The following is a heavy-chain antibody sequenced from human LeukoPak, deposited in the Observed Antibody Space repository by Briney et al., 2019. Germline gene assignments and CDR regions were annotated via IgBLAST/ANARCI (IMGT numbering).Heavy chain of an antibody. CDR2: IRYSNSDT. V-gene: IGHV3-48*02. D-gene: IGHD4-17*01. J-gene: IGHJ6*02. CDR3: ARESDYGDYWGV. Sequence: GGSLRLSCVASGFVFSSYTMNWVRQTPGKGLEWTAYIRYSNSDTDYADSVKGRFTVSRDDAKNSLYLQMNSLRDEDTAVYYCARESDYGDYWGVWGQGTTVTVSS. CDR1: GFVFSSYT.